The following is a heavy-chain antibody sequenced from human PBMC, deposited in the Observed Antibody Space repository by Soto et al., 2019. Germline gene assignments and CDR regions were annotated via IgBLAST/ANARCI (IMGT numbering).Heavy chain of an antibody. CDR1: GLTLSDYY. J-gene: IGHJ3*01. V-gene: IGHV3-11*01. Sequence: GGSLRLSCVASGLTLSDYYMTWIRQAPGRELEWVAYISSNTKMIFYPDSVKGRFTISRDNAKNALFLELNGLRVEDTATYYCAGSGPIPAYDSSGYRKYGFSVWGQGTKVTVSS. D-gene: IGHD3-22*01. CDR2: ISSNTKMI. CDR3: AGSGPIPAYDSSGYRKYGFSV.